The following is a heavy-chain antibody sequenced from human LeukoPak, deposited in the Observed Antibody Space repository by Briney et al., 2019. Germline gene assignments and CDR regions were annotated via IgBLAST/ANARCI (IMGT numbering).Heavy chain of an antibody. CDR1: GYTFTSYA. D-gene: IGHD6-19*01. Sequence: ASVKVSCKASGYTFTSYAIHWVRQAPGQRLEWMGWINAGNGNTKYSQKFQGRVTMTTDTSTSTAYMELRSLRSDDTAVYYCARDSSGPRYFDLWGRGTLVTVSS. CDR3: ARDSSGPRYFDL. CDR2: INAGNGNT. V-gene: IGHV1-3*01. J-gene: IGHJ2*01.